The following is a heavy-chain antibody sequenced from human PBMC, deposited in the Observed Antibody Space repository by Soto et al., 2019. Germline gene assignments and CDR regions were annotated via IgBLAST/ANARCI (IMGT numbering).Heavy chain of an antibody. J-gene: IGHJ4*02. V-gene: IGHV3-30*18. CDR3: AKDGDVAAAGYYFDY. CDR2: ISYDGGDK. CDR1: GFTFSSYG. Sequence: QVQLVESGGGVVQPGRSLRLSCEASGFTFSSYGMHWVRQAPGKGLGWLAVISYDGGDKYYTDSVKGRFTISRDNSKNTLYLQMNSLRAEDTAVYYCAKDGDVAAAGYYFDYWGQGTLVTVSS. D-gene: IGHD6-13*01.